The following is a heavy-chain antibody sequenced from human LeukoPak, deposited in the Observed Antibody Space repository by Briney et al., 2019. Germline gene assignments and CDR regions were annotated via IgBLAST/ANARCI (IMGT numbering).Heavy chain of an antibody. Sequence: SVKVSCKASGGTFSSYAISWVRQAPGQGLEWMGGIIPIFGTANYAQKFQGRVTITADESTSTAYMELSSLRSEDTAVYYCARGGGVLADPPASHFDYWGQGTLVTVSS. V-gene: IGHV1-69*13. D-gene: IGHD3-16*01. CDR2: IIPIFGTA. J-gene: IGHJ4*02. CDR1: GGTFSSYA. CDR3: ARGGGVLADPPASHFDY.